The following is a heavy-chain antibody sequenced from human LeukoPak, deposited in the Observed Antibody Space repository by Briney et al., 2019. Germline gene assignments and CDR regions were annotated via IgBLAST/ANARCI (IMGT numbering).Heavy chain of an antibody. V-gene: IGHV1-69*13. CDR1: GGTFSSYA. Sequence: GASVKVSCKASGGTFSSYAISWVRQAPGQGLEWMGGIIPIFGTANYAQKLQGRVTITADESTSTAYMELSSLRSEDTAVYYCATQRLVVPAATPYYFDYWGQGTLVTVSS. CDR2: IIPIFGTA. CDR3: ATQRLVVPAATPYYFDY. J-gene: IGHJ4*02. D-gene: IGHD2-2*01.